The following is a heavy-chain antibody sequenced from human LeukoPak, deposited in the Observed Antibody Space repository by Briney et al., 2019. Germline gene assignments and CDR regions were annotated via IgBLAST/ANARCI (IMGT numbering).Heavy chain of an antibody. J-gene: IGHJ4*02. V-gene: IGHV4-31*03. CDR3: ARDPF. CDR1: GGSITSAGQY. Sequence: PSETLSLTCTVSGGSITSAGQYWSWIRQPPGKGLEWIGCVSRTGGTYYNPSLESRVTISADMSKNQFSLKLSSVIAADSAVYYCARDPFWGQGILVTVSS. CDR2: VSRTGGT.